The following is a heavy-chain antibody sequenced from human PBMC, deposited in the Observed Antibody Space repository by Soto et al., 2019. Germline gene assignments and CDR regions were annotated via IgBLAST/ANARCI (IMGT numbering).Heavy chain of an antibody. CDR3: ARSWNYAAGSRIDY. CDR2: ITGDGSFT. V-gene: IGHV3-74*01. CDR1: GFTFSSYW. D-gene: IGHD3-10*01. Sequence: EVQLVESGGGLVEPGGSLRLSCAASGFTFSSYWMHWVRQGQGKGLVWVSRITGDGSFTTYADSVKGRFTISRDNAKNTLYLQMNSLRVEDTAVYYCARSWNYAAGSRIDYCGQGTLATVSS. J-gene: IGHJ4*02.